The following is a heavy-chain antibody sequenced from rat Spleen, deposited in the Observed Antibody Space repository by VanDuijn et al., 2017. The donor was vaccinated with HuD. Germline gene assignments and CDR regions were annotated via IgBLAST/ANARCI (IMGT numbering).Heavy chain of an antibody. CDR1: DYSITSNY. CDR2: ISHSGST. D-gene: IGHD1-4*01. CDR3: ASPRPGYPFAY. Sequence: DVQLQESGPDLVKPSQSLSLTCSVTDYSITSNYWDWIRKFPGNKMEWIGHISHSGSTSYNPSLKSRISITRDTSRNQFFLQLNSVTTEDTATYYCASPRPGYPFAYWGQGTLVTVSS. J-gene: IGHJ3*01. V-gene: IGHV3-1*01.